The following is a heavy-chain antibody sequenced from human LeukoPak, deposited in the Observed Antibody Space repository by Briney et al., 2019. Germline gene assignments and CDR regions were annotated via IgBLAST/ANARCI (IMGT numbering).Heavy chain of an antibody. D-gene: IGHD6-13*01. CDR1: GGSISTYY. CDR2: IYYTGST. J-gene: IGHJ4*02. Sequence: SETLSLTCTVSGGSISTYYWNWIRQPPRKGLEWIGYIYYTGSTNYNPSLKSRVTMSVDTSKNQFSLNLKSVTPEDTAVYYCARNLIPEQLVLNFWGQGTLVTVSS. V-gene: IGHV4-59*01. CDR3: ARNLIPEQLVLNF.